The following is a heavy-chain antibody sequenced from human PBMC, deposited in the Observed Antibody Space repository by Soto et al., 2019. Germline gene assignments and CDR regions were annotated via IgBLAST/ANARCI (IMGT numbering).Heavy chain of an antibody. Sequence: EVRLVESGGGLVRSGESLTLSCAASEFTFSTYSMNWVRQAPGKGLEWVSSITSRSADIFYTDSVQGRFIISRDNAKKSLYLQISSLRAEDTAVYYCAASTTIWWYMDVWGKGTAVTVSS. CDR3: AASTTIWWYMDV. CDR2: ITSRSADI. J-gene: IGHJ6*03. V-gene: IGHV3-21*01. D-gene: IGHD2-8*02. CDR1: EFTFSTYS.